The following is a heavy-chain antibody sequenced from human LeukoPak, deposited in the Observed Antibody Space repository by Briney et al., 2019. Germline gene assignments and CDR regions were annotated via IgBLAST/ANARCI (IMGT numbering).Heavy chain of an antibody. D-gene: IGHD6-13*01. J-gene: IGHJ4*02. CDR2: ITSSNSNI. Sequence: GGSLRLSCAASGFTFSDYSMDWVRQAPGKGLEWVSYITSSNSNIQYAGSVKGPFTISRDNAENSLYLQMNNLRAEDTAVYYCARDMSSRSWHAFDYWGQGILVTVSS. CDR1: GFTFSDYS. CDR3: ARDMSSRSWHAFDY. V-gene: IGHV3-48*01.